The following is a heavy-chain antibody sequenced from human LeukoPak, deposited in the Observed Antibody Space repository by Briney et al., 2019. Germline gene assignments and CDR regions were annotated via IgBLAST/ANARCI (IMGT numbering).Heavy chain of an antibody. J-gene: IGHJ3*02. CDR2: ISWNGGST. D-gene: IGHD2-2*01. Sequence: GGSLRLSCAASGFTFDDYGMSWVRQAPGKGLEWVSGISWNGGSTGYADSVKGRFTISRDNSKNSLYLQMNSLRAEDTAFYYCARVRPCSSTSCYPGDPFDIWRQGTMVSVSS. CDR3: ARVRPCSSTSCYPGDPFDI. CDR1: GFTFDDYG. V-gene: IGHV3-20*04.